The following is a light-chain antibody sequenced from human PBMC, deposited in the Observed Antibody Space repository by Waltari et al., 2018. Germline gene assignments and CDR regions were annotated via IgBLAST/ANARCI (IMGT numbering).Light chain of an antibody. CDR1: QSANIY. CDR2: AAS. J-gene: IGKJ2*01. Sequence: DIQLTQSPSSLSAFVGDRVTITCRASQSANIYLNWYQQKPGNAPKLLIYAASNLKSGVPSRFSGSGSGTDFTLTITSLQPEDFATYFCQQSYSHPQTFGQGTKVEI. CDR3: QQSYSHPQT. V-gene: IGKV1-39*01.